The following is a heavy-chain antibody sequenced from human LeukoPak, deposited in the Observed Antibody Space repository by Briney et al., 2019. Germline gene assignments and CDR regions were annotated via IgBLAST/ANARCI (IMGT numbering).Heavy chain of an antibody. D-gene: IGHD3-10*01. CDR1: VYTFTIYG. Sequence: GASVTVSCKSSVYTFTIYGISWVRQAPGQGLEWMGWINADNGNTRYAQKLQGRVTMTTDTSTTTAYMDLRSLRSDDTAVYYCARDADGSGTLLDYWGQGTLVTVSS. V-gene: IGHV1-18*01. CDR3: ARDADGSGTLLDY. J-gene: IGHJ4*02. CDR2: INADNGNT.